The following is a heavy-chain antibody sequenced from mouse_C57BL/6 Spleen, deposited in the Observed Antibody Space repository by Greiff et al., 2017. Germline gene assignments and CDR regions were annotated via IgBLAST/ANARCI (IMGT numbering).Heavy chain of an antibody. V-gene: IGHV3-6*01. CDR2: ISYDGSN. J-gene: IGHJ3*01. CDR1: GYSITSGYY. CDR3: ARSTMVTTRGWFAY. D-gene: IGHD2-2*01. Sequence: EVKLLESGPGLVKPSQSLSLTCSVTGYSITSGYYWNWIRQFPGNKLEWMGYISYDGSNNYNPSLKNRISITRDTDKNQFFLKLNSVTTEDTATYYCARSTMVTTRGWFAYWGQGTLVTVSA.